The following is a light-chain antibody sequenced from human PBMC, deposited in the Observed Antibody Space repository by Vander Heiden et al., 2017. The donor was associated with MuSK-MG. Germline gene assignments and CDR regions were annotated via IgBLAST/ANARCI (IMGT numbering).Light chain of an antibody. J-gene: IGKJ1*01. V-gene: IGKV1-5*01. CDR3: QQYNSYWT. Sequence: DIQMTQSPSTLSASVGDRVTITCRARQSIRSWLAWYQQKPGKAPKLLIYDASSLKSGGPLRFSGSGSGKEFTLTISSLQPDDFANYFCQQYNSYWTFGQGTTVEIK. CDR2: DAS. CDR1: QSIRSW.